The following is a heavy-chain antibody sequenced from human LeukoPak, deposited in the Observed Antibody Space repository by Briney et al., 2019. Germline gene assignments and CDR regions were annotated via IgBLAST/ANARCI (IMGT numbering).Heavy chain of an antibody. V-gene: IGHV4-4*09. CDR2: IYTSGRT. CDR1: GDSVSSKS. D-gene: IGHD2-15*01. Sequence: SETLSLTCTVTVSGDSVSSKSWSWIRQPPGKGLEWIGYIYTSGRTSYKPSLRSRVTISVDTSKNQFSLTLSSVTAADTAVYYCSVAGSWGQGTLVTVSS. CDR3: SVAGS. J-gene: IGHJ4*02.